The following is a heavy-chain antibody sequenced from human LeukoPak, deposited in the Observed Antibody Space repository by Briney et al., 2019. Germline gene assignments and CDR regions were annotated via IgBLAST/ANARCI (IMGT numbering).Heavy chain of an antibody. Sequence: GSLRLSCAASGFTFSSYAMSWARQAPGKGLEWVSAISGSGGSTYYADSVKGRFTISRDNSKNTLYLQMNSLRAEDTAVYYCAKDSCSSTSCPLNHWGQGTLVTVSS. CDR2: ISGSGGST. J-gene: IGHJ4*02. CDR1: GFTFSSYA. V-gene: IGHV3-23*01. CDR3: AKDSCSSTSCPLNH. D-gene: IGHD2-2*01.